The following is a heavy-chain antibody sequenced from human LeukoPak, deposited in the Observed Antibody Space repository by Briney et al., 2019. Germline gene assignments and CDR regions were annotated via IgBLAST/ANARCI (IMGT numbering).Heavy chain of an antibody. J-gene: IGHJ4*02. Sequence: GGSLRLSCAASGFTFSSYAMSWVRQAPGKGLEWVSAISGSGGSTYYADSVKGRFTISRDNSKNTLYLQMNSLRAEDTAVYYCARVAAVAGTMYYFDYWGQGTLVTVSS. CDR1: GFTFSSYA. D-gene: IGHD6-19*01. CDR2: ISGSGGST. V-gene: IGHV3-23*01. CDR3: ARVAAVAGTMYYFDY.